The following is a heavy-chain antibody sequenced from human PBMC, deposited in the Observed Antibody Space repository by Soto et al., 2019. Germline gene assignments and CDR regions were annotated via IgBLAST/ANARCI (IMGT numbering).Heavy chain of an antibody. J-gene: IGHJ4*02. D-gene: IGHD4-17*01. V-gene: IGHV3-21*02. CDR2: ISTTSSFI. CDR1: GFTFSSYS. CDR3: AREGSLYVDSVSTGFDY. Sequence: EVQLVESGGGLVKPGGSLRLSCAASGFTFSSYSMNWVRQAPGKGLEWVSSISTTSSFIYSADSVKGRFTISRDNAKNSLYLQMTSVRAEDTAVYYCAREGSLYVDSVSTGFDYWGQGTLGTVSS.